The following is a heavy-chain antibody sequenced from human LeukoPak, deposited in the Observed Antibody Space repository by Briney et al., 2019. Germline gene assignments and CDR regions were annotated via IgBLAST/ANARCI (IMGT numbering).Heavy chain of an antibody. D-gene: IGHD3-3*01. CDR3: ARGYDFYYYYYYMDV. CDR1: GGSISSYY. Sequence: SETLSLTCPVSGGSISSYYWSWIRQPPGKGLEWIGYIYYSGSTNYNPSLKSRVTISVDTSKNQFSLKLSSVTAADTAVYYCARGYDFYYYYYYMDVWGKGTTVTVSS. CDR2: IYYSGST. V-gene: IGHV4-59*01. J-gene: IGHJ6*03.